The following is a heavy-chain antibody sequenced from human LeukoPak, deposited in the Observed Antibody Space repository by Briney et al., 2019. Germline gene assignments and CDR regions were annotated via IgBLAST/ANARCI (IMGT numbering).Heavy chain of an antibody. CDR1: GGSISSGSYY. Sequence: PSETLSLTCTVSGGSISSGSYYWSWIRQPAGKGLEWIGRIYTSGSTNYNPSLKSRVTISVDTSKNQFSLKLSSVTAADTAVYYCARFFMGLGYIDYWGQGTLVTVSS. J-gene: IGHJ4*02. V-gene: IGHV4-61*02. CDR2: IYTSGST. CDR3: ARFFMGLGYIDY. D-gene: IGHD7-27*01.